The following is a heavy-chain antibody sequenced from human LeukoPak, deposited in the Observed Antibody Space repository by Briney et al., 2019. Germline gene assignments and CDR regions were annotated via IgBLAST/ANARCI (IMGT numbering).Heavy chain of an antibody. CDR3: ARDTGYSSSWYGGYYYGMDV. CDR1: GGTFSSYA. V-gene: IGHV1-69*04. J-gene: IGHJ6*02. D-gene: IGHD6-13*01. Sequence: SVKVSCKACGGTFSSYAISWVRQAPGQGLEWMGRIIPILGIANYAQKFQGRVTITADKSTSTAYMGLSSLRSEDTAVYYCARDTGYSSSWYGGYYYGMDVWAQGTTVTVSS. CDR2: IIPILGIA.